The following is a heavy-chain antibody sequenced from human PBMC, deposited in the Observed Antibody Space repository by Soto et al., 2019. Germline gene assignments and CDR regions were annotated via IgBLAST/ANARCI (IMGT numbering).Heavy chain of an antibody. V-gene: IGHV4-30-2*01. CDR3: AQGGDGDYGGFDY. CDR1: GGFISSGGYS. D-gene: IGHD4-17*01. J-gene: IGHJ4*02. CDR2: IYHSGST. Sequence: QLQLQESGSGLVKPSQTLSLTCAVSGGFISSGGYSWSWIRQPPGKGLEWIGYIYHSGSTYYNPSLKSRVTISVDRSKNQFSLKLSSVTAADTAVYYCAQGGDGDYGGFDYWGQGTLVTVSS.